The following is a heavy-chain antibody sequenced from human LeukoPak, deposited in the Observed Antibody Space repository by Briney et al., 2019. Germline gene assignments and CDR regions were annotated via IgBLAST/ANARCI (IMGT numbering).Heavy chain of an antibody. J-gene: IGHJ5*02. Sequence: ASVKVSCKASGGTFSSYAISWVRQAPGQGLEWMGGIIPIFGTANCAQKFQGRVTITADESTSTAYMELSSLRSEDTAVYYCARFEKYSSGWLASWFDPWGQGTLVTVSS. D-gene: IGHD6-19*01. CDR3: ARFEKYSSGWLASWFDP. V-gene: IGHV1-69*13. CDR1: GGTFSSYA. CDR2: IIPIFGTA.